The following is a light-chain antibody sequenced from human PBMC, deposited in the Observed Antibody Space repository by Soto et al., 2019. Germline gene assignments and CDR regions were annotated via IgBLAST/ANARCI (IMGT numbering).Light chain of an antibody. CDR1: QDIRVH. V-gene: IGKV1-33*01. CDR2: DAS. J-gene: IGKJ2*01. CDR3: QQYNNLYT. Sequence: DIQMTQSPSSLSASVGDRVTITCQASQDIRVHLNWYQQKPGKAPKLLIYDASNLETGVPSRFSGSGSGTDFTFTISSLQPEDIATYYCQQYNNLYTFGQGTKLEIK.